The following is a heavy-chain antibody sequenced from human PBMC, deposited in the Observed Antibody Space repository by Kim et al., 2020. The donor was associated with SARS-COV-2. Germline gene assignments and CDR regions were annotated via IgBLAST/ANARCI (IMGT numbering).Heavy chain of an antibody. D-gene: IGHD2-15*01. CDR1: GGSISSYY. CDR2: IYYSGST. J-gene: IGHJ3*01. V-gene: IGHV4-59*13. Sequence: SETLSLTCTVSGGSISSYYWSWIRQPPGKGLEWIGYIYYSGSTNYNPSLKSRVTISVDTSKNQFSLKLSSVTAADTAVYYCSRALTRRYCSGGSCPHDA. CDR3: SRALTRRYCSGGSCPHDA.